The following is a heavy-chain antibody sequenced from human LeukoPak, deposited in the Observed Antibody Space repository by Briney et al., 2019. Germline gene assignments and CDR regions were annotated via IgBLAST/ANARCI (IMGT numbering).Heavy chain of an antibody. J-gene: IGHJ5*02. V-gene: IGHV3-30*02. Sequence: GGSLRLSCAASGFTFSSYWMSWVRQAPGKGLEWVAFTRHDGSKEYYADSVKGRFTISRDNSKNTLYLQMNSLRAEDTAVYYCAKGPSGNQFDPWGQGTLVSVSS. CDR3: AKGPSGNQFDP. D-gene: IGHD1-26*01. CDR2: TRHDGSKE. CDR1: GFTFSSYW.